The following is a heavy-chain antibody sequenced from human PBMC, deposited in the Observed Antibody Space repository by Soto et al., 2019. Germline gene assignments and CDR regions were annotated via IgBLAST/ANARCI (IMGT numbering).Heavy chain of an antibody. Sequence: GGSLRLSCAASGFTFNNYAMSWVRQAPGKGLEWVSAISGSGGSTYYADSVKGRFTISRDNSNNTLYLQINSLRAEDTALYYCAKDRGLRWTRGSKFDYWGQGTLVTVSS. CDR2: ISGSGGST. CDR3: AKDRGLRWTRGSKFDY. D-gene: IGHD4-17*01. CDR1: GFTFNNYA. V-gene: IGHV3-23*01. J-gene: IGHJ4*02.